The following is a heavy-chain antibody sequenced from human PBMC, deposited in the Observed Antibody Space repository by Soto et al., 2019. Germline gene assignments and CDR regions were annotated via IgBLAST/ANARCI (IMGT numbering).Heavy chain of an antibody. CDR2: IYYSGST. Sequence: QVQLQESGPGLMKPSQTMSLTCTVSGGSISSGGYYWSWIRQHPGKGLEWIGYIYYSGSTYYNPSLNSRVTISVDTSKNQFSLKLSSVTAADTAVYYCSRDDRLRYGYFYYWGQGTLVTVSS. CDR3: SRDDRLRYGYFYY. D-gene: IGHD4-17*01. V-gene: IGHV4-31*03. CDR1: GGSISSGGYY. J-gene: IGHJ4*02.